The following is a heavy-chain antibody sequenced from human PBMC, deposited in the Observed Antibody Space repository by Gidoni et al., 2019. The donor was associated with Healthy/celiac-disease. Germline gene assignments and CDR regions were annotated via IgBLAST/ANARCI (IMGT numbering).Heavy chain of an antibody. CDR1: GFPFSSYA. V-gene: IGHV3-23*01. Sequence: EVQLLESGGGLVQPGGSLRLSCAASGFPFSSYAMSWVRQAPGKGLEWVSAISGSGGSTYYADSVKGRFTISRDNSKNTLYLQMNSLRAEDTAVYYCAKPLYGSGSYYNGGGAFDIWGQGTMVTVSS. CDR2: ISGSGGST. CDR3: AKPLYGSGSYYNGGGAFDI. D-gene: IGHD3-10*01. J-gene: IGHJ3*02.